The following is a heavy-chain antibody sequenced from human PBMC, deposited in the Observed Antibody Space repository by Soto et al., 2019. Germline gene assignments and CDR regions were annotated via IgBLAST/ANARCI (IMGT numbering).Heavy chain of an antibody. Sequence: SETLSLTCTVSGGSISSYYWSWIRQPPGKGLEWIGYIYYSGSTNYNPSLKSRVTISVDTSKNQFSLKLSSVTAADTAVYYCAREAYNWNDDWNVCWFDPWGQGTLVTVSS. D-gene: IGHD1-1*01. CDR2: IYYSGST. CDR3: AREAYNWNDDWNVCWFDP. V-gene: IGHV4-59*01. J-gene: IGHJ5*02. CDR1: GGSISSYY.